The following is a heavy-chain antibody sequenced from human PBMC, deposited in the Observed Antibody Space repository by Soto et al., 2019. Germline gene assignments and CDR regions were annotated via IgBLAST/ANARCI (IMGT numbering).Heavy chain of an antibody. CDR3: SKDTSYHDRSGYYRFDY. Sequence: QVQLVESGGGVVQPGRSLRLSCAVSGFTFSSYGMHWVRQAPGKGLEWVAHISYDGSNEHYVDSVKGRFTISRDNSKNTLYLQRNCLRAEDTAVYYCSKDTSYHDRSGYYRFDYWGQGTPVTVSS. CDR1: GFTFSSYG. J-gene: IGHJ4*02. D-gene: IGHD3-22*01. CDR2: ISYDGSNE. V-gene: IGHV3-30*18.